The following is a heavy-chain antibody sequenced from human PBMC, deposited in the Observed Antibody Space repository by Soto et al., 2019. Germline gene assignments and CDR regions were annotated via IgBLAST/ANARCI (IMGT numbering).Heavy chain of an antibody. CDR1: GFSLSTYAMG. J-gene: IGHJ5*02. CDR3: VHTSGWQHTT. D-gene: IGHD1-1*01. V-gene: IGHV2-5*01. Sequence: QITLKESGPTLVKPTQTLTLSCTFSGFSLSTYAMGVAWIRQPPGKALEWLALVYWNDDNRYSPSLQSRLTITKDTSKHPVILTMLNMGPADTATYYCVHTSGWQHTTWGQGTLVTVSS. CDR2: VYWNDDN.